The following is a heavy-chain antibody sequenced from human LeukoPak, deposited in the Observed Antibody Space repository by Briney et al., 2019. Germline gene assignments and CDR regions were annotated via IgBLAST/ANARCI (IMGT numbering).Heavy chain of an antibody. D-gene: IGHD2-15*01. CDR3: AKPLPGWAFDI. CDR1: GFTFSSYG. V-gene: IGHV3-30*02. Sequence: AGSLRLSWAAAGFTFSSYGMRWVSQAAGKGLGWVAFIGYDGGNKYYAESWKGRLTISRDNSKNTLYLQLNSLRGEDTAVYYCAKPLPGWAFDIWGQGTMVTVSS. J-gene: IGHJ3*02. CDR2: IGYDGGNK.